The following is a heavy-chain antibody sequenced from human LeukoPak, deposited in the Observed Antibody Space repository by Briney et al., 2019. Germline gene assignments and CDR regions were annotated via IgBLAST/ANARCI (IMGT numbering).Heavy chain of an antibody. CDR3: AREGALTSWFDP. J-gene: IGHJ5*02. CDR2: IRYDGSNK. V-gene: IGHV3-30*02. D-gene: IGHD1-26*01. CDR1: GFTFSSYG. Sequence: PGGSLRLSCAASGFTFSSYGMHWVRQAPGKGLEWVAFIRYDGSNKYYTDSVKGRFTISRDNAKNSLYLQMNSLRVEDTAVYYCAREGALTSWFDPWGQGTLVTVSS.